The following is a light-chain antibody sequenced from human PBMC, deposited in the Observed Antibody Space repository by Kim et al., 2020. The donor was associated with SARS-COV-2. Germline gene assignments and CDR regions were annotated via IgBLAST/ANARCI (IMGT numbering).Light chain of an antibody. CDR1: QSVSNN. J-gene: IGKJ2*01. CDR2: SAT. Sequence: SLSPGERATLSCMASQSVSNNLAWYQQKPGQTPRLLIHSATYRATDIPDRFSGSGSGTDFSLTVSRLELEDFAVYYCQQYSGSPFTFGQGTKLEI. CDR3: QQYSGSPFT. V-gene: IGKV3-20*01.